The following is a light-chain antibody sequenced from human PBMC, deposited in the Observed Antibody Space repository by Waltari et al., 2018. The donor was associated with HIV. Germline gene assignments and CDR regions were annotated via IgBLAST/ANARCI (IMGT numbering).Light chain of an antibody. J-gene: IGLJ3*02. CDR3: CSYAGSSNWV. CDR1: SSDVGSYNL. CDR2: EGI. V-gene: IGLV2-23*01. Sequence: QSALTQPASVSGSPGQSITISCTGSSSDVGSYNLVSWYQQHPGKAPKLMIYEGIKRPSGVSHRFSGSKSGNTASLTTSGLQAEDEADYYCCSYAGSSNWVFGGGTKLTVL.